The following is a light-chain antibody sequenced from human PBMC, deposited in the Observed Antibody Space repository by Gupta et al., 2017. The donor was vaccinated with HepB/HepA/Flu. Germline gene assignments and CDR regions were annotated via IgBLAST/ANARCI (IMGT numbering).Light chain of an antibody. V-gene: IGKV4-1*01. Sequence: DTVMTLPPDSLAVSLGERATINCKSSQSVLYSSNNKNYLAWYQQKPGQPPKLLIYWASTRESGVPDRFSGSGSGTDFTLTISSLQAEDVAVYYCQQYYSTPYTFGQGTKLEIK. J-gene: IGKJ2*01. CDR2: WAS. CDR3: QQYYSTPYT. CDR1: QSVLYSSNNKNY.